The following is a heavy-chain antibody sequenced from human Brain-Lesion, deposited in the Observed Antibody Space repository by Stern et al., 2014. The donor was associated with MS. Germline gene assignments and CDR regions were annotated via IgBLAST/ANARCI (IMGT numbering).Heavy chain of an antibody. Sequence: DQLVESGGGVVQPGRPLRLSCVASGFNFGSCAMHWVRQAPGKGLEWVAGVSYDRSNKYYADSVKGRFTISRDNSQNTLYMQMSSLRPEDTAVYYCAKDRQYLTYFFDHWGQGSLVTVSS. CDR3: AKDRQYLTYFFDH. D-gene: IGHD2/OR15-2a*01. V-gene: IGHV3-30*18. CDR1: GFNFGSCA. CDR2: VSYDRSNK. J-gene: IGHJ5*02.